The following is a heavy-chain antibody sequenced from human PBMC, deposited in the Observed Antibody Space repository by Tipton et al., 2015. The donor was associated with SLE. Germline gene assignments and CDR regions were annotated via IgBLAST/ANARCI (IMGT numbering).Heavy chain of an antibody. J-gene: IGHJ4*02. D-gene: IGHD5-18*01. CDR1: GFTFSSYS. V-gene: IGHV3-21*04. CDR3: AKGRTAMGPY. Sequence: SLRLSCAASGFTFSSYSMNWVRQAPGKGLEWVSSISSSSSYIYYANSVKGRFTISRDNAKNSLYLQMNSLRAEDTAVYYCAKGRTAMGPYWGQGPLVTVSS. CDR2: ISSSSSYI.